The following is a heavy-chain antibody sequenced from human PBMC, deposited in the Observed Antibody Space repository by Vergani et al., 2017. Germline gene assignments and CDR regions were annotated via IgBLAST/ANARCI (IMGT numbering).Heavy chain of an antibody. CDR1: GASIRSSNYY. V-gene: IGHV4-39*01. D-gene: IGHD6-19*01. Sequence: QLQLQESGPGLVKPSATLSLTCSVSGASIRSSNYYWGWIRQPPGKGLEWIASIYYSGSTYYNPSLKSRVTISVDTSKNQFSLRLSSVTAADTAVYVCARHSTVEWLVKLGWIDPWGQGILFTVSS. J-gene: IGHJ5*02. CDR2: IYYSGST. CDR3: ARHSTVEWLVKLGWIDP.